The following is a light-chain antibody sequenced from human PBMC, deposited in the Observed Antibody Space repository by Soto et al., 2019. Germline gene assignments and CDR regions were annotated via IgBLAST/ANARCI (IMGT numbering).Light chain of an antibody. J-gene: IGKJ2*01. CDR3: QQYNSYSPYT. CDR1: QSISSW. CDR2: KAS. V-gene: IGKV1-5*03. Sequence: DIQMTQSPSTLSASVGDRVTITCRASQSISSWLAWYQQKPGKAPKLLIYKASSLESGVPSRFSGSGSGTEYTLIISSLQPDDDATYYCQQYNSYSPYTFGQGTKLEIK.